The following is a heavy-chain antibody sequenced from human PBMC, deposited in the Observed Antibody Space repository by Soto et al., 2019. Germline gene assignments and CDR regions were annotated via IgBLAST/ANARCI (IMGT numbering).Heavy chain of an antibody. CDR1: GFTFSDYY. J-gene: IGHJ3*02. CDR2: ISSSGSTI. Sequence: QVQLVESGGGLVKPGGSLRLSCAASGFTFSDYYMSWIRQAPGKGLEWVSYISSSGSTIYNAASVKGRFTISRDTAKNSLYLQMNSLRAEDTAVYYCARDLLRHLDIVLIVYENDAFDIWGQGTMVTVSS. CDR3: ARDLLRHLDIVLIVYENDAFDI. D-gene: IGHD2-8*01. V-gene: IGHV3-11*01.